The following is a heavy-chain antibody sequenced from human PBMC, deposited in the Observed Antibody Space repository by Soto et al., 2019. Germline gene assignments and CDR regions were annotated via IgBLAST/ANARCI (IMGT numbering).Heavy chain of an antibody. Sequence: KPSETLSLTCTVSGDSISSADYSWSWIRQTPGKGLEWIGHIFYSGTTYYNPSLKSRLTISVDTSKNHFSLQLTSVTAADTAVYYCARDLWVEPELYYYGMDVWGQGTTVTVSS. D-gene: IGHD1-1*01. CDR3: ARDLWVEPELYYYGMDV. J-gene: IGHJ6*02. CDR2: IFYSGTT. V-gene: IGHV4-30-4*01. CDR1: GDSISSADYS.